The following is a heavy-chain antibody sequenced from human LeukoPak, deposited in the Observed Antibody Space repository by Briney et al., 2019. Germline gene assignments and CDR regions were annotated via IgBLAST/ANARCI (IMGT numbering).Heavy chain of an antibody. Sequence: SETLSLTCTVSGGSISSSSYYWGWIRQPPGKGLEWIGSIYYSGSTYYNPSLKSRVTISVDTSKNQFSLKLSSVTAADTAVYYCARASFYNSYYYGSGSYYNGLDYWGQGTLVTVSS. CDR2: IYYSGST. J-gene: IGHJ4*02. V-gene: IGHV4-39*07. CDR1: GGSISSSSYY. D-gene: IGHD3-10*01. CDR3: ARASFYNSYYYGSGSYYNGLDY.